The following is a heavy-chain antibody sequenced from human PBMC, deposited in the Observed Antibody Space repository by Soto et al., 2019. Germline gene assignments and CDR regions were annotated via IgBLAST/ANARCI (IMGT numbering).Heavy chain of an antibody. CDR3: AKTRAEIAVAASFDY. Sequence: GGSLRLSCAASGFTVSSYRMHWVRQAPGKGLEWVAVISYDGSNKYYADSVKGRFTISRDNSKNTLYLQMNSLRAEDTAVYYCAKTRAEIAVAASFDYWGQGTLVTVSS. CDR1: GFTVSSYR. V-gene: IGHV3-30*18. CDR2: ISYDGSNK. D-gene: IGHD6-19*01. J-gene: IGHJ4*02.